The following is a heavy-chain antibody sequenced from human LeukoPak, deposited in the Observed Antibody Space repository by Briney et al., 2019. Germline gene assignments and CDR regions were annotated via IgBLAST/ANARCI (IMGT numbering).Heavy chain of an antibody. CDR2: TNLHGTTV. Sequence: QAGGSLRLSCAVSGLSFSNYWMHWVRQAPGKGLVWVARTNLHGTTVDYADSAKGRFTISRDNAKNTLFLQMNSLRAEDTAVYYCASAYTYVRLGDHWGQGTLVTVSS. CDR3: ASAYTYVRLGDH. D-gene: IGHD3-16*01. V-gene: IGHV3-74*01. CDR1: GLSFSNYW. J-gene: IGHJ4*02.